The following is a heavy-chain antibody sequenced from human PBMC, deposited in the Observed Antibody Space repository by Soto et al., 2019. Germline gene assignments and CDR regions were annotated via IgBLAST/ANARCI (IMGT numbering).Heavy chain of an antibody. J-gene: IGHJ6*02. V-gene: IGHV3-74*01. Sequence: GGSLRLSCAASGFTISGLWMHWVRRAPGKGLLWVSRINNDGSSRSYGDPVKGRFTISRDNAKNTLYLQMDSLRAEDTAVYYCAREVAPADKPSSYLMDVWGQGTTVNVSS. CDR3: AREVAPADKPSSYLMDV. CDR1: GFTISGLW. D-gene: IGHD2-2*01. CDR2: INNDGSSR.